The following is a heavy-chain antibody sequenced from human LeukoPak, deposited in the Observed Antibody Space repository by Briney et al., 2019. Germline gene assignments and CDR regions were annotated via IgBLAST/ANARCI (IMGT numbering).Heavy chain of an antibody. Sequence: PGGSLRLSCAASGFTFRSYGMHWVRQAPGKGLEWVAFIRYDGNNKYYADSVKGRFTIFRDNSRNTLYLQMNSLRTEDTAVYYCAKDEFSAGSSPLDYWGQGTLVTVSS. V-gene: IGHV3-30*02. CDR2: IRYDGNNK. CDR1: GFTFRSYG. CDR3: AKDEFSAGSSPLDY. D-gene: IGHD6-6*01. J-gene: IGHJ4*02.